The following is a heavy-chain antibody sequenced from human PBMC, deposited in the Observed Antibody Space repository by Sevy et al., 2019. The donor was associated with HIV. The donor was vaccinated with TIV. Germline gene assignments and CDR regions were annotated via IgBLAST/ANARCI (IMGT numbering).Heavy chain of an antibody. CDR1: GFTFSDYY. V-gene: IGHV3-11*04. Sequence: LGGSLRLSCAASGFTFSDYYMSWIRQAPGKGLEWVSYISSSGSTIYYADSVKGRFTISRDNAKNSLYLQMNSLRAEDTAVYYCAKAYDSSGYPGRSYYYGMYVWGQGTTVTVSS. D-gene: IGHD3-22*01. CDR3: AKAYDSSGYPGRSYYYGMYV. CDR2: ISSSGSTI. J-gene: IGHJ6*02.